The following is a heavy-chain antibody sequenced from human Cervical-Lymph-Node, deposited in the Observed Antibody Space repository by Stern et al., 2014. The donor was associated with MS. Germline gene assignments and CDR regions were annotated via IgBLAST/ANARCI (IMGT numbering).Heavy chain of an antibody. CDR1: GFTFRDYG. J-gene: IGHJ2*01. CDR2: IWYDGSNR. D-gene: IGHD1-14*01. V-gene: IGHV3-33*01. CDR3: ARYNPVTSVAPHWYFDL. Sequence: MQLVESGGGVVQPGQSLRLSCAASGFTFRDYGMHWVRQAPGKGLEWVAVIWYDGSNRYHAYSVEARFSISRDNSKNTLYLQMDSLTVDDTAIYHCARYNPVTSVAPHWYFDLWGRGTLVTVSP.